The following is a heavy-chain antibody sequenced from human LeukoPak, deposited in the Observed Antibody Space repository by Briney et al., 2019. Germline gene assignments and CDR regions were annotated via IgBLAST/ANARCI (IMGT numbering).Heavy chain of an antibody. CDR3: ARDPSGRGMDV. D-gene: IGHD6-19*01. V-gene: IGHV3-74*01. CDR1: GFTFSSYW. J-gene: IGHJ6*02. CDR2: ISSDGSST. Sequence: GGSLRLSCAASGFTFSSYWMHWVRQAPGKGLVWVSRISSDGSSTNYAGSVKGRFTISRENAKNSLYLQMNSLRAGDTAVYYCARDPSGRGMDVWGQGTTVTVSS.